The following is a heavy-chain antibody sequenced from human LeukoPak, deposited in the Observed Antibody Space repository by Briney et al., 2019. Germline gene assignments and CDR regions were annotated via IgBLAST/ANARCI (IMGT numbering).Heavy chain of an antibody. D-gene: IGHD6-19*01. CDR1: GGTFSSYA. Sequence: SVKVSCKASGGTFSSYAISWVRQAPGQGLEWMGGIIAIFGTANYAQKFQGRVTITTDESTSTAYMELSSLRSEDTAVYYCARVVEQWLGFDYWVQGTLVTVSS. CDR3: ARVVEQWLGFDY. V-gene: IGHV1-69*05. CDR2: IIAIFGTA. J-gene: IGHJ4*02.